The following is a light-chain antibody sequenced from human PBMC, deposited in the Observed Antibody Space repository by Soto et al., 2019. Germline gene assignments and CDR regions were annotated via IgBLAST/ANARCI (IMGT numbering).Light chain of an antibody. CDR2: AVT. Sequence: QSALTQPASVSGSPGQSITISCTGTSSDIGGYNYVSWYQQHPGKAPKLLIYAVTSRPSGVSFRFSGSKSGNTASLTISGLQAEDEADYHCCSYTSSTTYVFGPGTKVTVL. CDR1: SSDIGGYNY. V-gene: IGLV2-14*01. J-gene: IGLJ1*01. CDR3: CSYTSSTTYV.